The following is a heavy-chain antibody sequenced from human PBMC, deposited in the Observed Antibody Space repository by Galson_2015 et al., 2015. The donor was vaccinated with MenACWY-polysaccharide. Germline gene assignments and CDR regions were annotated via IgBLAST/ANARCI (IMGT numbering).Heavy chain of an antibody. CDR2: IKNTDGST. Sequence: SLRLSCAASAFTFRSYVMTWVRQAPGKRLEWVSTIKNTDGSTYYADSVKGRSTISRDNSKNLLYLQMNSLRVEDTAIYYCAKRLVIPGVVGWGYAMDAWGQGTTVTVS. CDR3: AKRLVIPGVVGWGYAMDA. J-gene: IGHJ6*02. D-gene: IGHD6-19*01. CDR1: AFTFRSYV. V-gene: IGHV3-23*01.